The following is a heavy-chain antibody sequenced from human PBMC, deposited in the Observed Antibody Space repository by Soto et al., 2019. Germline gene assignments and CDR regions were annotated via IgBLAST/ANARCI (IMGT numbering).Heavy chain of an antibody. CDR1: GGTFSSYA. J-gene: IGHJ6*02. Sequence: QVQLVQSGAEVKKPGSSVKVSCKASGGTFSSYAISWVRQAPGQGLAWMGGIIPIFGTANYAQKFQGRVTITADESTSTAYMELSSLRSEVTAVYYGARRNSSWYHYYYCMDVWGQGTTVTVSS. D-gene: IGHD6-13*01. V-gene: IGHV1-69*01. CDR2: IIPIFGTA. CDR3: ARRNSSWYHYYYCMDV.